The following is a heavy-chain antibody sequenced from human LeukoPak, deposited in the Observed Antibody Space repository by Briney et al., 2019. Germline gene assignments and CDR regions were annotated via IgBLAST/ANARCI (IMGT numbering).Heavy chain of an antibody. CDR1: GGSITNRNW. V-gene: IGHV4-4*02. CDR3: ARVFELGMNAVDI. J-gene: IGHJ3*02. CDR2: IYHTGIT. Sequence: PSETLSLTCTISGGSITNRNWWSWVRQPPGKGLEWIGEIYHTGITNYSPSLKSRVTISVDKSKNQFTLNVTSVTAADTAIYYCARVFELGMNAVDIWGRGTMVTVSS. D-gene: IGHD7-27*01.